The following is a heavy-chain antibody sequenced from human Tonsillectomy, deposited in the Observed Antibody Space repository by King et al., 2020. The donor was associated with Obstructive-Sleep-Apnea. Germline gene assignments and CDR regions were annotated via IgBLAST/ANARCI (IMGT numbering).Heavy chain of an antibody. V-gene: IGHV5-10-1*03. CDR1: GYSFTTYW. J-gene: IGHJ4*02. CDR3: ARHNLGYCSSSSCYAVDY. Sequence: VQLVESEVEVKKSGESLRISCKGSGYSFTTYWISWVRQMPGKGLEWMGKIDPSDSYTNYSPSFQGHVTISADKSISTAYLQWSSLKASDTAMYYCARHNLGYCSSSSCYAVDYWGQGTLVTVSS. CDR2: IDPSDSYT. D-gene: IGHD2-2*01.